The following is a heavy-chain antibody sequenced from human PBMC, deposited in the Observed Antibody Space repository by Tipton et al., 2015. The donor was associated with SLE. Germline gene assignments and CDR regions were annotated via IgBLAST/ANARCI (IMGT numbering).Heavy chain of an antibody. CDR1: GDSVSSSNYY. V-gene: IGHV4-39*07. CDR2: IFYGEST. D-gene: IGHD3-22*01. CDR3: ASNYYGGSGFYYYYFDS. J-gene: IGHJ4*02. Sequence: LRLSCTVSGDSVSSSNYYWGWIRQPPGKGLEWIGTIFYGESTYYNPSLESRVTISIDKSKNQFSLKLSSVTAADTAVYYCASNYYGGSGFYYYYFDSWGQGTLVTVSS.